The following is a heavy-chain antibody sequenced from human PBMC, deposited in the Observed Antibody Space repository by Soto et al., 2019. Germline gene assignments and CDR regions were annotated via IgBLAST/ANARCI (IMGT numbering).Heavy chain of an antibody. CDR1: GFTFSSYA. CDR3: AKDRLGYCSGGSCYRGYYFDY. V-gene: IGHV3-23*01. Sequence: EAQLLESGGGLVQPGGSLRLSCAASGFTFSSYAMSWVRQAPGKGLEWVSAISGSGGSTYYADSVKGRFTIFRDNYKNTLYQQMNSLRAEDTSVYYCAKDRLGYCSGGSCYRGYYFDYWGQGTLVTVSS. D-gene: IGHD2-15*01. J-gene: IGHJ4*02. CDR2: ISGSGGST.